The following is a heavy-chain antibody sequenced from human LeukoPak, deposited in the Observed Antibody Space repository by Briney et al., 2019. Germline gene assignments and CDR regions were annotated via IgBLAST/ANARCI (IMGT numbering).Heavy chain of an antibody. J-gene: IGHJ4*02. V-gene: IGHV3-23*01. Sequence: QPGGSLRLSCAASGFPFSSYAMSWVRQAPGKGLEWVSVISGSGGSTFYADSVKGRFTISRDNSKNTQYLQMNSLRAEDTAVYYCAKDLGGSAWYGRGLDYWGQGTLVTVSS. CDR1: GFPFSSYA. CDR2: ISGSGGST. D-gene: IGHD6-13*01. CDR3: AKDLGGSAWYGRGLDY.